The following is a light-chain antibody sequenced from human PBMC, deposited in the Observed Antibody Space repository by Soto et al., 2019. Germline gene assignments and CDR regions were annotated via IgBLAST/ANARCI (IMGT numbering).Light chain of an antibody. CDR1: SNDVGHFNY. CDR3: QSYDSSLSAFYV. J-gene: IGLJ1*01. V-gene: IGLV2-14*03. Sequence: QCALAQPASVSGSPGQSIAISCTGTSNDVGHFNYVSWFQQHPGTAPKLLIFDVSNWPSGVSDRFSGSKSGTSASLAITGLQAEDEADYYCQSYDSSLSAFYVFGTGTKVTVL. CDR2: DVS.